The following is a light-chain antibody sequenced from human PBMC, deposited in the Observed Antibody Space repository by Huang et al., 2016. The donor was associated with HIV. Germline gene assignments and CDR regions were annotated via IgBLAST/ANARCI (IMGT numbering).Light chain of an antibody. V-gene: IGKV1-33*01. CDR2: DAS. CDR1: QDIGNY. CDR3: QQYDGLPYT. J-gene: IGKJ2*01. Sequence: DIQMTQSPSSLSTFIRDKVTITCQERQDIGNYLNWHQQRPGKAPKLLSYDASSLETGVTSRFSGGGSGTTFTFTITNLRPEDVATYYCQQYDGLPYTFGQGTLIEI.